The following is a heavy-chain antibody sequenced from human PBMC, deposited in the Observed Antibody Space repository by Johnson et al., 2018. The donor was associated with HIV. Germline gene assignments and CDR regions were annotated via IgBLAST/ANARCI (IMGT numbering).Heavy chain of an antibody. Sequence: QVHLVESGGGVVQPGGSLRLSCAASGFTFSSYGMHWVRQAPGKGLEWVAFIRYDGSNKYYADSVTGRFTISRDNSKNTLYLQMNSLRAEDTAVYYCAKDLPYDYDSSWERAFDIWGQGTMVIVSS. V-gene: IGHV3-30*02. J-gene: IGHJ3*02. CDR2: IRYDGSNK. D-gene: IGHD3-22*01. CDR3: AKDLPYDYDSSWERAFDI. CDR1: GFTFSSYG.